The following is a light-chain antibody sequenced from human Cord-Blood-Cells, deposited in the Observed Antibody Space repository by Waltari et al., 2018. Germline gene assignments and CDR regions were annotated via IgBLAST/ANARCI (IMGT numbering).Light chain of an antibody. Sequence: QSALTQPRSVSGSPGQTVTISCTGPSSDVGGYNSVSWYQQHPGKAPQLMIYDVSKRPSGVPDRFSGSKSGNTASLTISGLQAEDEADYYCCSYAGSYNVVFGGGTKLTVL. J-gene: IGLJ2*01. V-gene: IGLV2-11*01. CDR1: SSDVGGYNS. CDR3: CSYAGSYNVV. CDR2: DVS.